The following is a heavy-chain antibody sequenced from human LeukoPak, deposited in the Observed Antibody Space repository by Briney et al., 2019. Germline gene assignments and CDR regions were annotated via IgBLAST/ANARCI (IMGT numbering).Heavy chain of an antibody. J-gene: IGHJ2*01. CDR3: ARVGPSAAGRGYWYFDL. CDR1: GFTFSAYY. D-gene: IGHD6-13*01. Sequence: GGSLRLSCAASGFTFSAYYVSWIRQAPGKGLEWVSYISSSGYTMHYADSVRGRFTISRDNAKNSLYLQMNSLRAEDTAVYYCARVGPSAAGRGYWYFDLWGRGTLVTVPS. CDR2: ISSSGYTM. V-gene: IGHV3-11*01.